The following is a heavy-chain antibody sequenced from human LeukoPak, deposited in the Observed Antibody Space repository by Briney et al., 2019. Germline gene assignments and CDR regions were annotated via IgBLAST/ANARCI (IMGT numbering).Heavy chain of an antibody. CDR3: AREALRYFDY. CDR2: ISYDGSNK. D-gene: IGHD3-9*01. CDR1: GFTFSNYG. Sequence: HPGRSLRLSCAVSGFTFSNYGMHWVRQAPGKGLEWVTLISYDGSNKYYTDSVRGRFSISRDNSKTAVYLQMNRLRVDDTAVYYCAREALRYFDYWGQGILVTVSS. J-gene: IGHJ4*02. V-gene: IGHV3-30*19.